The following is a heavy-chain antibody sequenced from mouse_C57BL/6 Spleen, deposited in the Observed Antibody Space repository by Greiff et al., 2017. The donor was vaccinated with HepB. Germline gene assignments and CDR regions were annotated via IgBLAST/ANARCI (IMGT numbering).Heavy chain of an antibody. CDR3: AREGVITTVVDWYFDV. CDR2: IDPTSGGT. CDR1: GYTFTSYW. D-gene: IGHD1-1*01. Sequence: QVQLQQPGAELVKPGASVKLSCKASGYTFTSYWMHWVKQRPGRGLEWIGRIDPTSGGTKYNEKFKSKATLTVDNPSSTAYMQLSSLTSEDSAVYYCAREGVITTVVDWYFDVWGTGTTVTVSS. J-gene: IGHJ1*03. V-gene: IGHV1-72*01.